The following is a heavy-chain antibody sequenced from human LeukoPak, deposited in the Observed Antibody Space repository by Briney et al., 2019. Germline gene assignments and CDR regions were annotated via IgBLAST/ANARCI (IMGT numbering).Heavy chain of an antibody. J-gene: IGHJ5*02. CDR1: GYTFTSYD. V-gene: IGHV1-8*01. Sequence: ASVKVSCKASGYTFTSYDINWVRQATGQGLEWMGWMNPNSGNTGYAQKFQGRVTMTRNTSISTAYMELSSLRSEDTAVYYCARGMGSRGWYLYWFDPWGQGTLVTVSS. D-gene: IGHD6-19*01. CDR2: MNPNSGNT. CDR3: ARGMGSRGWYLYWFDP.